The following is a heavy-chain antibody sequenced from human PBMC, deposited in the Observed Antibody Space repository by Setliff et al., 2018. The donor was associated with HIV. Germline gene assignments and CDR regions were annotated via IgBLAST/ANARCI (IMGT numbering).Heavy chain of an antibody. D-gene: IGHD3-3*02. CDR1: GFTFTTDA. V-gene: IGHV3-23*01. Sequence: GGSLRLSCAASGFTFTTDAMNWVRQAPGKGLEWVSSITESGGTYYADSVKGRFTISRDTSKNTVYLQMNSLTSEDTAIYYCASAFTTNYFYWGQGALVTVS. J-gene: IGHJ4*02. CDR2: ITESGGT. CDR3: ASAFTTNYFY.